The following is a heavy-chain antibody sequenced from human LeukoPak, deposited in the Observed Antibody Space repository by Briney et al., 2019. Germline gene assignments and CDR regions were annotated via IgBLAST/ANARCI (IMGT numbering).Heavy chain of an antibody. CDR1: GNILTTYG. J-gene: IGHJ5*02. CDR3: AALSGWYGWFDP. Sequence: ASVKVSCKASGNILTTYGINWVRQATGQGLEWMGWMNPNSGNTGYVQKLQGRVTMTTDTSTSTAYMELRSLRSDDTAVYYCAALSGWYGWFDPWGQGTLVTVSS. D-gene: IGHD6-19*01. CDR2: MNPNSGNT. V-gene: IGHV1-18*04.